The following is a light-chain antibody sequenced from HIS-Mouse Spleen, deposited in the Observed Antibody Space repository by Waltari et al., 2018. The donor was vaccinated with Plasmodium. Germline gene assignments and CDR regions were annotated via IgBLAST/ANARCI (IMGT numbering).Light chain of an antibody. CDR2: CAS. J-gene: IGKJ3*01. Sequence: EIVMTQSPATLSVSPGERATLSCRARQSVSSNLAWYQQKPGQAPRLLIYCASTRATGIPARFSGSGSGTEFTLTISSLQSEDFAVYYCQQYNNWPFTFGPGTKVDIK. CDR1: QSVSSN. CDR3: QQYNNWPFT. V-gene: IGKV3-15*01.